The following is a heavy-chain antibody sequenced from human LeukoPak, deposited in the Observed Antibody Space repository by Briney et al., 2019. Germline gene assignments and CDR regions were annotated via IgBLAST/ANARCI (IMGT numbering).Heavy chain of an antibody. CDR1: GYTFTSYG. J-gene: IGHJ6*03. D-gene: IGHD4-23*01. CDR3: AGRRTTVVTPNYHYYYMDV. V-gene: IGHV1-69*05. Sequence: GASVKVSCKASGYTFTSYGISWVRQAPGQGLEWMGGIIPIFGTANYAQKFQGRVTITTDESTSTAYMELSSLRSEDTAVYYCAGRRTTVVTPNYHYYYMDVWGKGTTVTVSS. CDR2: IIPIFGTA.